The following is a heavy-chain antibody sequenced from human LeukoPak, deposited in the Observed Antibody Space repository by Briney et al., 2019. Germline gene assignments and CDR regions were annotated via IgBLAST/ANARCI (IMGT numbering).Heavy chain of an antibody. CDR3: ARGRNGPSADCYYGMDV. CDR1: GGSISYF. D-gene: IGHD2-21*01. J-gene: IGHJ6*02. CDR2: IHSSGGT. V-gene: IGHV4-4*07. Sequence: PSETLSLTCTVSGGSISYFWTWIRQPAGKGLEWIGRIHSSGGTNYNPSLRSRVTMSVDTSKNQFSLKLTSVTAADTAIYYCARGRNGPSADCYYGMDVWGQGTTVTVSS.